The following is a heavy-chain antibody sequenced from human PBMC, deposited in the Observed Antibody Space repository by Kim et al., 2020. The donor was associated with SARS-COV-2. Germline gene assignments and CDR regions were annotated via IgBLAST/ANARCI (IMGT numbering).Heavy chain of an antibody. D-gene: IGHD5-18*01. CDR2: ISGSGGST. Sequence: GGSLRLSCAASGFTFSSYAMSWVRQAPGKGLEWVSAISGSGGSTYYADSVKGRFTISRDNSKNTLYLQMNSLRAEDTAVYYCAKEPIRGYSYGWPFDYWGQGTLVTVSS. CDR3: AKEPIRGYSYGWPFDY. CDR1: GFTFSSYA. V-gene: IGHV3-23*01. J-gene: IGHJ4*02.